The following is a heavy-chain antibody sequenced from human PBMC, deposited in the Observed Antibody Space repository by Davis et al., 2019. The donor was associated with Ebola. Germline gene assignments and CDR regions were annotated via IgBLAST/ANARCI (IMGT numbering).Heavy chain of an antibody. CDR3: ATQYSNGWFDP. CDR1: GGSISSYY. J-gene: IGHJ5*02. CDR2: TYYRGST. D-gene: IGHD4-11*01. V-gene: IGHV4-59*01. Sequence: SETLSLTCTVSGGSISSYYWSWIRQPPGKGLEWIGYTYYRGSTYYNPSLKSRIIISVDTSKNQFSLKLRSVTAADTAVYYCATQYSNGWFDPWGQGTLVTVSS.